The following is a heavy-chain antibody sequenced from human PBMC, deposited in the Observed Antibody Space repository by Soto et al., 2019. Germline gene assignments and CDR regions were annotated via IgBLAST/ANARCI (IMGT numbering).Heavy chain of an antibody. CDR2: IIPMFGIT. CDR1: GGPFSSYV. V-gene: IGHV1-69*02. CDR3: ARYRALNNAAVGMAY. Sequence: QVQLVQSGAEVKKPGSSVKVSCKASGGPFSSYVLTWVRQAPGQGLEWMGRIIPMFGITDFAPKFQGRVTITADKSTTTAYMELSSLRSEDTAIYYCARYRALNNAAVGMAYWGQGTLVTVSS. J-gene: IGHJ4*02. D-gene: IGHD6-13*01.